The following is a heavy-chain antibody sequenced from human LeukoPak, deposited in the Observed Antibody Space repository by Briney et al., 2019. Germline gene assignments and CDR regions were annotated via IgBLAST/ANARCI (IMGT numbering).Heavy chain of an antibody. J-gene: IGHJ3*02. V-gene: IGHV1-18*04. CDR2: ISPYNGDT. CDR1: GYTFTSYY. Sequence: ASVKVSCKASGYTFTSYYMHWVRQAPGHGVEWMGWISPYNGDTKYAQKLQDRVTLTKDTSTSTAYMELRSLRSDDTAVYYCARVGRWLRAFDIWGQGTVITVSS. CDR3: ARVGRWLRAFDI. D-gene: IGHD5-12*01.